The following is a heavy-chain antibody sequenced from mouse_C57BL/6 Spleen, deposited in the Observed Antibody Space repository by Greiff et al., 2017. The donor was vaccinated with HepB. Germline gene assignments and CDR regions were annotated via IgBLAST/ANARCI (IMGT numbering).Heavy chain of an antibody. Sequence: QVQLQQPGAELVRPGSSVKLSCKASGYTFTSYWMDWVKQRPGQGLEWIGNIYPSDSETHYNQKFKDKATLTVDKSSSTAYMQLSSLTSEDSAVYYCARSMVGQRYFDYWGQGTTLTVSS. CDR3: ARSMVGQRYFDY. D-gene: IGHD3-3*01. J-gene: IGHJ2*01. CDR1: GYTFTSYW. CDR2: IYPSDSET. V-gene: IGHV1-61*01.